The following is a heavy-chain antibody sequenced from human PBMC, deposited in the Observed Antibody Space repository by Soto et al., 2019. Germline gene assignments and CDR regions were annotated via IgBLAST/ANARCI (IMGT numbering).Heavy chain of an antibody. Sequence: EVRLVESGGGLVKPGGSLRLSCAASGFTFSSYSMNWVRQAPGKGLEWVSSISSSSSYIYYADSVKGRFTISRDNAKNSLYLQMNSLRAEDTAVYYCARAGPSPNWFDPWGQGTLVTVSS. CDR2: ISSSSSYI. CDR1: GFTFSSYS. J-gene: IGHJ5*02. CDR3: ARAGPSPNWFDP. V-gene: IGHV3-21*01.